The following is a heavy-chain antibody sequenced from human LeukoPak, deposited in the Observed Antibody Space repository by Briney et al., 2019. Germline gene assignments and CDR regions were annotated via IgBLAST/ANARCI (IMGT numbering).Heavy chain of an antibody. CDR3: ATTSGYFYY. V-gene: IGHV1-2*06. J-gene: IGHJ4*02. CDR1: AYTFTDYY. Sequence: ASVKVSFKASAYTFTDYYVHWVRQAPGQGLEWMGRINPSSGDTNYAQNFQGRVTMTRDTSISTAYMELSRLRSDDTAVYYCATTSGYFYYWGQGTLVTVSS. D-gene: IGHD1-26*01. CDR2: INPSSGDT.